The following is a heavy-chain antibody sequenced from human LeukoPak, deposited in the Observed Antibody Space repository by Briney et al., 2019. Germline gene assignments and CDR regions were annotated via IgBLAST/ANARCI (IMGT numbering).Heavy chain of an antibody. J-gene: IGHJ4*02. CDR2: INPNSGGT. D-gene: IGHD3-22*01. CDR1: GYTLTGYY. V-gene: IGHV1-2*02. CDR3: ARDRNYYDSSGILDY. Sequence: ASVKVSCKASGYTLTGYYMHWVRQAPGQGLEWMGWINPNSGGTNYAQKFQGRVTMTRDTSISTAYMELSRLRSDDTAVYYCARDRNYYDSSGILDYWGQGTLVTVSS.